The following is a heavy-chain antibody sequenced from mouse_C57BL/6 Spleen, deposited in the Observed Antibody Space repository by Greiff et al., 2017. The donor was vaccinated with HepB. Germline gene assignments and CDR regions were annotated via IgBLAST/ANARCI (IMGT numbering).Heavy chain of an antibody. D-gene: IGHD4-1*01. CDR3: ARYGLTGTHYFDY. V-gene: IGHV1-66*01. CDR1: GYSFTSYY. J-gene: IGHJ2*01. Sequence: VQLQQSGPELVKPGASVKISCKASGYSFTSYYIHWVKQRPGQGLEWIGWIYPGSGNTKYNEKFKGKATLPADTSSSTAYMQLSSLTSEDSAVYYCARYGLTGTHYFDYWGQGTTLTVSS. CDR2: IYPGSGNT.